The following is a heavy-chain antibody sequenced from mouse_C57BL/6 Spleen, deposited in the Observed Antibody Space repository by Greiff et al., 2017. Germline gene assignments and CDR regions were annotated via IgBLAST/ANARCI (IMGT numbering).Heavy chain of an antibody. CDR3: ARLRYDYNGYFDV. CDR1: GYTFTSYW. V-gene: IGHV1-64*01. D-gene: IGHD2-4*01. CDR2: IHPNSGST. J-gene: IGHJ1*03. Sequence: VQLQQPGAELVKPGASVKLSCKASGYTFTSYWMHWVKQRPGQGLEWIGMIHPNSGSTNYNEKFKSKATLTVDKSSSTAYMQLSSLTSEDSAVYYCARLRYDYNGYFDVWGTGTTVTVSS.